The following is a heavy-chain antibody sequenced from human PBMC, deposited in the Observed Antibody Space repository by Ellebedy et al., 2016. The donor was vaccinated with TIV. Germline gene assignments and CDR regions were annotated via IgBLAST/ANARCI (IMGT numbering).Heavy chain of an antibody. CDR1: GGFISNYY. Sequence: MPSETLSLTCAVSGGFISNYYWTWIRQSPETGLEWIGYIYPSGSNGSNPSLTSRVTISVDTPKNQFSLKLNSVTAADTAVYYCARGAPFPYYFDSWGQGLLVTVSS. CDR2: IYPSGSN. CDR3: ARGAPFPYYFDS. J-gene: IGHJ4*02. V-gene: IGHV4-59*01.